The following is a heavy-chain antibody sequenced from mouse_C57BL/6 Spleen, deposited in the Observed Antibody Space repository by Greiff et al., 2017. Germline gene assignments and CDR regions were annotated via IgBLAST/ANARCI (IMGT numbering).Heavy chain of an antibody. CDR1: GFTFNTYA. CDR2: IRSKSSNYAT. CDR3: VRDGAIGHYYAMDY. J-gene: IGHJ4*01. D-gene: IGHD3-1*01. Sequence: VQLQQSGGGLVQPKGSLKLSCAASGFTFNTYAMHWVRQAPGKGLEWVARIRSKSSNYATYYADSVKDRFTISRDDSQSMLYLQMNNLKTEDTAMYYCVRDGAIGHYYAMDYWGQGTSVTVSS. V-gene: IGHV10-3*01.